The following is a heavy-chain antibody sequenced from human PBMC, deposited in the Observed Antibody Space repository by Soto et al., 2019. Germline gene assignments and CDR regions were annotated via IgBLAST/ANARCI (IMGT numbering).Heavy chain of an antibody. CDR3: AREDIVATTQYYFDY. V-gene: IGHV4-34*01. D-gene: IGHD5-12*01. CDR2: INHSGST. J-gene: IGHJ4*02. CDR1: GGSFSGYY. Sequence: SETLSLTCAVYGGSFSGYYWSWIRQPPGKGLEWIGAINHSGSTSYNPSLKSRVTISVDTSKNQFSLKLSSVTAADTAVDYCAREDIVATTQYYFDYGGQGTLVTVSS.